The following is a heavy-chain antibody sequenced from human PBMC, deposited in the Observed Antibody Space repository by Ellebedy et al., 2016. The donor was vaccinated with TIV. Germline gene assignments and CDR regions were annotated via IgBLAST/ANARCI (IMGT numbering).Heavy chain of an antibody. CDR3: ARRGSYGDYAVQVNSWFDR. J-gene: IGHJ5*02. D-gene: IGHD4-17*01. CDR2: IYQDGSDQ. CDR1: GFSFRSCW. V-gene: IGHV3-7*01. Sequence: PGGSLRLSCAASGFSFRSCWMSWVRQAPGKGLEWVANIYQDGSDQYYVDSVKGRFTISRDNANNLLFLQMNSLRVEDTAVYYCARRGSYGDYAVQVNSWFDRWGQGALVTVSS.